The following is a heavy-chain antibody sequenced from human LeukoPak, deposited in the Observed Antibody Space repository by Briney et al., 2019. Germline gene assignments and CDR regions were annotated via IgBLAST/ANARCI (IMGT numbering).Heavy chain of an antibody. D-gene: IGHD6-19*01. CDR1: GGSISGYY. CDR2: IYYTGST. CDR3: ARDRYSSGWYIDY. Sequence: SSETLSLTCSVSGGSISGYYWSWIRLPPGKRLEWIGYIYYTGSTNYNPSLKRRLTMSLDTSKNQFSLKLSSVTAADTAVYYCARDRYSSGWYIDYWGQGTLVTVSS. J-gene: IGHJ4*02. V-gene: IGHV4-59*01.